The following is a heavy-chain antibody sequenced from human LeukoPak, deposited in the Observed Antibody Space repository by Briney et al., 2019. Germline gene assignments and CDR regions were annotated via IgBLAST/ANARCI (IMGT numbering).Heavy chain of an antibody. Sequence: ASVKVSCKASGYTFTSYGISWVRQAPGQGLEWMGWISAYNGNTNYAQKLQGRVTMTTDTSTSTAYMELRSLRSDDTAVYYCARDLIAAAGTPPLFDYWSQGTLVTVSS. CDR3: ARDLIAAAGTPPLFDY. J-gene: IGHJ4*02. D-gene: IGHD6-13*01. V-gene: IGHV1-18*01. CDR1: GYTFTSYG. CDR2: ISAYNGNT.